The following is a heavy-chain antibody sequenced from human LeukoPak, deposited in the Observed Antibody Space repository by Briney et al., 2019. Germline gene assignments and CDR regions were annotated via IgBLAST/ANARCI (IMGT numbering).Heavy chain of an antibody. J-gene: IGHJ4*02. D-gene: IGHD2-21*01. V-gene: IGHV1-18*01. CDR3: ARDMSYCGGDCYSGSGVDFDY. CDR2: ISAYNGNT. Sequence: GASVKVSCKASGYTFTSYGISWVRQAPGQGLEWMGWISAYNGNTNYGQKLQGRVTMTTDTSTSTAYMELRSLRSDDPAVYYCARDMSYCGGDCYSGSGVDFDYWGQGTLVTVSS. CDR1: GYTFTSYG.